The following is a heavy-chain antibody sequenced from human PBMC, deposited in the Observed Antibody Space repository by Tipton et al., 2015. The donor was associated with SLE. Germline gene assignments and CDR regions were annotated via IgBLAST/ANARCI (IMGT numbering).Heavy chain of an antibody. CDR1: GDSINSHY. Sequence: TLSLTCTVSGDSINSHYWSWIRQPAGKGLQWIGRIYPSGSINYNPSLKSRVTMSVDTSKNQFSLRLNSVTAADTALYYCARQRLRYSSSWSPNWFDPWGQGTLVTVSS. D-gene: IGHD6-13*01. V-gene: IGHV4-4*07. CDR2: IYPSGSI. CDR3: ARQRLRYSSSWSPNWFDP. J-gene: IGHJ5*02.